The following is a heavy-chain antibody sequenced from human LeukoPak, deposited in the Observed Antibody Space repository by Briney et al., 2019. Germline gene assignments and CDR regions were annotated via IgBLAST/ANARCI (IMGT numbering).Heavy chain of an antibody. Sequence: PSQTLSLTCPVSGGSVTSGGYYWTWIRQHPGKGLEWLGYIYYSGRTYYNPSLKSRITISLDTSKNQFSLNLTSVSAADTAFYFCARSSDYGDYDWGQGTLITVSS. CDR1: GGSVTSGGYY. CDR2: IYYSGRT. D-gene: IGHD4-17*01. V-gene: IGHV4-31*03. CDR3: ARSSDYGDYD. J-gene: IGHJ4*02.